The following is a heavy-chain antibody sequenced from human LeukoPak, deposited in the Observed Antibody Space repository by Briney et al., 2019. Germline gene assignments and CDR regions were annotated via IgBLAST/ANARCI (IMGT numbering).Heavy chain of an antibody. Sequence: GGSLRLSCAASGFTFSSYAMSWVRQAPGKGLEWVSAISGSGGSTYYADSVKGRFTISRDNSKNTLYLQMNSLRAEDTAVYYCAKRDSWGTSSTTGTTCFDYWGQGTLVTVSS. J-gene: IGHJ4*02. CDR2: ISGSGGST. V-gene: IGHV3-23*01. D-gene: IGHD1-1*01. CDR1: GFTFSSYA. CDR3: AKRDSWGTSSTTGTTCFDY.